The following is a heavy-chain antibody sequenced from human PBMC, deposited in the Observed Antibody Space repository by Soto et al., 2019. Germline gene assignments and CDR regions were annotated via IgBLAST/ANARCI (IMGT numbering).Heavy chain of an antibody. D-gene: IGHD2-8*02. Sequence: QVQLVQSGAEVRKPGASVNISCRAPGFSFSDNLITWVRQAPGQSLEWMGWINPDNGHTRYSQTFQGRVTISRHSSASIAYVEVSDLTSEDTAVYYCARDILSVGPRANDAFDVWGQGTMVTVSS. CDR2: INPDNGHT. CDR3: ARDILSVGPRANDAFDV. V-gene: IGHV1-3*01. CDR1: GFSFSDNL. J-gene: IGHJ3*01.